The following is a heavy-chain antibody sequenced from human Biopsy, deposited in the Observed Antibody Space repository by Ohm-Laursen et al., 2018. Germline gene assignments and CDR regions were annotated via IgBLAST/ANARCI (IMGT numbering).Heavy chain of an antibody. D-gene: IGHD3-3*02. Sequence: GTLSLTCTVSGGPIDSYYWSWIRQPPGKALEWIGYIYFTGRTSYNPSLKSRVTMSVNTSKKQFSLRLSSVTAADTAVYYCASVALGPTNDAFDLWGQGTMVVVSS. CDR3: ASVALGPTNDAFDL. CDR1: GGPIDSYY. J-gene: IGHJ3*01. V-gene: IGHV4-59*12. CDR2: IYFTGRT.